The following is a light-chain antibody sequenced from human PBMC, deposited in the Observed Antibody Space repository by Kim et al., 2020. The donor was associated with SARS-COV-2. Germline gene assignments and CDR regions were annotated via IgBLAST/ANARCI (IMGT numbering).Light chain of an antibody. Sequence: SASVGDRVPITCQASQDMSNYLNWYQHKPGKAPKLLIYDASTLEAGVPSRFSGSGSGTDFTFTISSLQTEDIATYYCQQYDDFPPTFGQGTKLEI. CDR3: QQYDDFPPT. J-gene: IGKJ2*01. CDR2: DAS. CDR1: QDMSNY. V-gene: IGKV1-33*01.